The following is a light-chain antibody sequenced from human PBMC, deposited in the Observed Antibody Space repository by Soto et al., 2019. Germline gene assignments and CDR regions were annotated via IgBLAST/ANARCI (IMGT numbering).Light chain of an antibody. V-gene: IGKV1-13*02. Sequence: AIQLTQSPSSLSASIGDRVTITCRARQGIGSALARYQQAPGKPPKLLIFDASTLENGVPLRFSGGGSGTDFTLTISSLQPEDFATYYCLLFNTYPQAFGGGTKVEIK. CDR1: QGIGSA. J-gene: IGKJ4*01. CDR3: LLFNTYPQA. CDR2: DAS.